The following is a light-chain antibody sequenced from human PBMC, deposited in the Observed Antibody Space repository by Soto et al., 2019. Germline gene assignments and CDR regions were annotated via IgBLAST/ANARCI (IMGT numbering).Light chain of an antibody. V-gene: IGLV2-14*01. J-gene: IGLJ2*01. CDR3: AARDDSLNGVV. CDR2: EVS. Sequence: QSALTQPASVSGTPGQSITISCTGSNSDVGLYDFVSWYQHHPGRAPKLIVSEVSHRPSGISNRFSGSKSGNTASLTISGLQSEDEADYYCAARDDSLNGVVFGGGTKLTVL. CDR1: NSDVGLYDF.